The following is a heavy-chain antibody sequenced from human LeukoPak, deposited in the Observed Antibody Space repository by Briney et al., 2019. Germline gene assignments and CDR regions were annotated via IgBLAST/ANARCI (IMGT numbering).Heavy chain of an antibody. J-gene: IGHJ4*02. CDR3: TTDVLDTAMVSGGDLDY. D-gene: IGHD5-18*01. CDR2: IKSKTDGGTT. V-gene: IGHV3-15*07. CDR1: GFTFSNAW. Sequence: GGSLRLSCAASGFTFSNAWMNWVRQAPGKGLEWVGRIKSKTDGGTTDYAAPVKGRFTISRDDSKNTLYLQMNSLKTEDTAVYYCTTDVLDTAMVSGGDLDYWGQGTLVTVSP.